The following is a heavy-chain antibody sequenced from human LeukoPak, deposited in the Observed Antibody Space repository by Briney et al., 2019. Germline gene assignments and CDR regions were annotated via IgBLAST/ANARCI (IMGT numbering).Heavy chain of an antibody. V-gene: IGHV4-59*01. Sequence: SETLSLTCTVSGGSISSYYWSWIRQPPGKGLEWIGYIYYSGSTNYNPSLKSRVTISVDTSKNQFSLKLSSVTAADTAVYYCARPGQLNPFDAFDIWGQGTMVTVSS. D-gene: IGHD6-6*01. CDR2: IYYSGST. CDR3: ARPGQLNPFDAFDI. CDR1: GGSISSYY. J-gene: IGHJ3*02.